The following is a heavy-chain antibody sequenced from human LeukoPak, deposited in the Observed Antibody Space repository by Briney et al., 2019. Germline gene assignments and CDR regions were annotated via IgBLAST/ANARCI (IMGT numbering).Heavy chain of an antibody. CDR1: GGSFSGYY. V-gene: IGHV4-34*01. J-gene: IGHJ6*03. Sequence: PSETLSLTCAVYGGSFSGYYWSWIRQPPGKGLEWIGEINHSGSTNYNPSLKSRVTISVDTSKNQFSLKLSSVTAADTAVYFCARGAAPEVGGHYVDVWGEGTTVTVSS. D-gene: IGHD1-26*01. CDR2: INHSGST. CDR3: ARGAAPEVGGHYVDV.